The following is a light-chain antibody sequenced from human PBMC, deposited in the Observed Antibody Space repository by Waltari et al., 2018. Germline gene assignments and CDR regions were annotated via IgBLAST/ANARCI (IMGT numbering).Light chain of an antibody. CDR1: QSVSSN. CDR2: GAS. J-gene: IGKJ4*01. Sequence: EIVMTQSPATLSVSPGERATLSCRAGQSVSSNLAWYQHKPGQAPRLLIYGASTRATGIPARFSGSGSGTEFTLTISSLQSEDFAVYYCQQYNNWPPLTFGGGTKVEIK. V-gene: IGKV3-15*01. CDR3: QQYNNWPPLT.